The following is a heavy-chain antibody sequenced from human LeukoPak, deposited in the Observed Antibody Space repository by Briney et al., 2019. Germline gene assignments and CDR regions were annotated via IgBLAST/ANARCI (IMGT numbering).Heavy chain of an antibody. CDR1: GDSVSSKNCA. J-gene: IGHJ4*02. Sequence: SQTLSLTCVVSGDSVSSKNCAWNWIRQSPSRGLEWLGRTYYRSKWYNDYAESMEGRMTISQDTSKNQYSLHLNSVTPDDTAVYYCARDFGTTGWHTFDYWGQGTLVTVSS. V-gene: IGHV6-1*01. CDR2: TYYRSKWYN. CDR3: ARDFGTTGWHTFDY. D-gene: IGHD6-19*01.